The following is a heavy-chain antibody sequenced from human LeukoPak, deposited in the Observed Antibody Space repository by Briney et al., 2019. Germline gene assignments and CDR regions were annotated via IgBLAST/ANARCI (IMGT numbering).Heavy chain of an antibody. CDR2: ISGSGGST. J-gene: IGHJ1*01. CDR3: AKDGSSWYKAGFEYFQH. D-gene: IGHD6-13*01. Sequence: GGSLRLSCAASGFTFSSYNMIWVRQAPGKGLEWVSAISGSGGSTYYADSVKGRFTISRDNSKNTLYLQMNSLRAEDTAVYYCAKDGSSWYKAGFEYFQHWGQGTLVTVSS. V-gene: IGHV3-23*01. CDR1: GFTFSSYN.